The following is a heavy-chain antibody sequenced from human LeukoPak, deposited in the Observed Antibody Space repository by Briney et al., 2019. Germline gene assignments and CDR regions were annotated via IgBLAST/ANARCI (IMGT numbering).Heavy chain of an antibody. CDR2: ISSSSSYI. CDR1: GFTFSSYS. J-gene: IGHJ6*02. Sequence: PGGSLRLSCAASGFTFSSYSMNWVRQAPGTGLEWVSSISSSSSYIYYADSVKGRFTISRDNAKNSLYLQMNSLRAEDTAVYYCARAPTALYYGMDVWGQGTTVTVSS. CDR3: ARAPTALYYGMDV. V-gene: IGHV3-21*01.